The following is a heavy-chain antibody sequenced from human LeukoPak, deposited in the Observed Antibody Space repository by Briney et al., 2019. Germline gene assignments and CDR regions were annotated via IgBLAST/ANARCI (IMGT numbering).Heavy chain of an antibody. V-gene: IGHV1-46*01. CDR1: GYTFTSNH. Sequence: GASGKVSCKAAGYTFTSNHIHWVRQAPGQGLEWMGVINPSGDSTSYAQNFQGRVTMTRDTSTSTVYMELSSLRSEDTAIYYCAKIVASDTGEGYWGQGTLVTVSS. CDR3: AKIVASDTGEGY. J-gene: IGHJ4*02. CDR2: INPSGDST. D-gene: IGHD7-27*01.